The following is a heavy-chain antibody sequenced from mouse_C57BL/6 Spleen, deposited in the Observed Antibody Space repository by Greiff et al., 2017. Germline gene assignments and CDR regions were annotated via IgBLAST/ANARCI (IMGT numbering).Heavy chain of an antibody. CDR1: GYTFTDYY. V-gene: IGHV1-26*01. Sequence: VQLQQSGPELVKPGASVKISCKASGYTFTDYYMNWVKQSHGKSLEWIGDINPNNGGTSYNQQFKGKATLTVDKSSSTAYMELRSLTSEDSAVYYCARGKDYYGSTWYFGVWGTGTTVTVSS. CDR2: INPNNGGT. J-gene: IGHJ1*03. CDR3: ARGKDYYGSTWYFGV. D-gene: IGHD1-1*01.